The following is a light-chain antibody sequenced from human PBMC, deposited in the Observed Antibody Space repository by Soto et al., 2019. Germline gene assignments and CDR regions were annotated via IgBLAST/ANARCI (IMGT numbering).Light chain of an antibody. J-gene: IGKJ1*01. V-gene: IGKV1-16*01. CDR3: QQYYSYPPT. CDR2: AAS. Sequence: DIQMTQSPSSLSASVGDSVTITCQASQDISNYLNWYQQKPGKAPKLLIYAASTLQSGVPSRFSGSGSGTDFTLTISCLQSEDFATYYCQQYYSYPPTFGQGTKVDIK. CDR1: QDISNY.